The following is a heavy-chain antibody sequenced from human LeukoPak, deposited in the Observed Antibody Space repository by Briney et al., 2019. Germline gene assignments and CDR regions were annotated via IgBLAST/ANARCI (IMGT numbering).Heavy chain of an antibody. CDR1: GYTFTSYG. V-gene: IGHV1-18*01. J-gene: IGHJ6*02. D-gene: IGHD2-8*01. Sequence: ASVKVSCKASGYTFTSYGISWVRQAPGQGLEWMGWISAYNGNTNYAQKLQGRVTMTTDTSTSTAYMELRSLRSDDTAVYYCARWAYEAHPSYYYGMDVWGQGTTVTVSS. CDR3: ARWAYEAHPSYYYGMDV. CDR2: ISAYNGNT.